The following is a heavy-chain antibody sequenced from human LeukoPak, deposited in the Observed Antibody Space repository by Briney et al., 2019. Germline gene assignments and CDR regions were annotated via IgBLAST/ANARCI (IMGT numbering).Heavy chain of an antibody. CDR1: GYTFTSYG. D-gene: IGHD6-13*01. CDR3: ATVAAAGFDY. V-gene: IGHV1-18*01. J-gene: IGHJ4*02. CDR2: ISAYNGNT. Sequence: ASVKVSCRASGYTFTSYGISWVRQAPGQGLEWMGWISAYNGNTNYAQKFQGRVTMTEETSTDTAYMHLSSLRSEDTAVYYCATVAAAGFDYWGQGTLVTVSS.